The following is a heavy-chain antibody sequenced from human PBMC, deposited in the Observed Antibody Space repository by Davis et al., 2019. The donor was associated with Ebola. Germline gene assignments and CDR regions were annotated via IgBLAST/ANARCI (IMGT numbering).Heavy chain of an antibody. Sequence: PGGSLRLSCAASGFTLTGYGMQWVRQAPGKGLERVAYLRFDGITKEYADSVRGRFTISRDNSKNTLYLQMNGLRVEDTAIYYCAKDTSNIWFDIWGQGTMVTVSS. CDR3: AKDTSNIWFDI. J-gene: IGHJ3*02. D-gene: IGHD1-26*01. CDR2: LRFDGITK. CDR1: GFTLTGYG. V-gene: IGHV3-30*02.